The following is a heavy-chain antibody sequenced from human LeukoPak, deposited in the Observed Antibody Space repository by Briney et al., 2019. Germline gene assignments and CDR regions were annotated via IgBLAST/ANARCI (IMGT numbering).Heavy chain of an antibody. CDR2: ISDSGGSI. CDR1: GFTFSSYA. Sequence: GGSLRLPCAASGFTFSSYAMSWVRQAPGKGLEWVSTISDSGGSIYYADSVKGRFTISRDNSKNTLYLQMNSLRAEDTAVYYCAKPPPDYGAWYFDYWGQGTLVTVSS. CDR3: AKPPPDYGAWYFDY. D-gene: IGHD4-17*01. J-gene: IGHJ4*02. V-gene: IGHV3-23*01.